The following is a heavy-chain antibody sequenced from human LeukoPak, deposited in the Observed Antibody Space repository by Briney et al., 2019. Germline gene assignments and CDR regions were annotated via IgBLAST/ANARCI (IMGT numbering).Heavy chain of an antibody. J-gene: IGHJ5*02. Sequence: SETLSLTCSVSGGSISRSDHYWSWIRQPPGKGLEWIGEIDHSGSPNYNPSLKSRVTISVDTSKNQFSLKLSSVTAADTALYYCARGSDGSGNSYRNWFDPWGQGTLVTVSS. D-gene: IGHD3-10*01. CDR1: GGSISRSDHY. CDR3: ARGSDGSGNSYRNWFDP. V-gene: IGHV4-39*07. CDR2: IDHSGSP.